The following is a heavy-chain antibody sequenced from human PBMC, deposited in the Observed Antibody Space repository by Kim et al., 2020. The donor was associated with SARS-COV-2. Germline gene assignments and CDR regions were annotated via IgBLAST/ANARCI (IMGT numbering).Heavy chain of an antibody. CDR3: AREAASRYCSSTSCYIGNWFEP. J-gene: IGHJ5*02. V-gene: IGHV4-31*03. CDR2: IYYSGST. D-gene: IGHD2-2*02. CDR1: GGSISSGGYY. Sequence: SETLSLTCTVSGGSISSGGYYWSWIRQHPGKGLEWIGYIYYSGSTYYNPSLKSRVTITVDTSKNQFSLKLSSVTAADTAVYYCAREAASRYCSSTSCYIGNWFEPWGQGTLVTVSS.